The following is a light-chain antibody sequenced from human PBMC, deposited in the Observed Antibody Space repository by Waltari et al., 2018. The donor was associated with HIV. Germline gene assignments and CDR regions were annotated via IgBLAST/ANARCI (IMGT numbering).Light chain of an antibody. CDR1: QTVSNNY. Sequence: EIVLTQSPGTLSLSPGERATLSCRASQTVSNNYLAWYQQKPGQAPRLLIYGASSRATGIPDRFSDSGSGTDFTLTISRLEPEDFAVYYCQQFGTSYTFGQGTKLEVK. CDR3: QQFGTSYT. J-gene: IGKJ2*01. CDR2: GAS. V-gene: IGKV3-20*01.